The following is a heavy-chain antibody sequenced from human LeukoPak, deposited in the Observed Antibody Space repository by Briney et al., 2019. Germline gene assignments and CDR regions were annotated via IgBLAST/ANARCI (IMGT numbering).Heavy chain of an antibody. CDR3: ARMSEI. CDR1: GFTFSSYW. J-gene: IGHJ4*02. V-gene: IGHV3-7*01. CDR2: INHNGNVN. Sequence: GGSLRLSCAASGFTFSSYWMNWARQAPGKGLEWVASINHNGNVNYYVDSVKGRFTISRDNSKNTLYLQMNSLRVEDTAIYYCARMSEIWGQGTLVTVSS.